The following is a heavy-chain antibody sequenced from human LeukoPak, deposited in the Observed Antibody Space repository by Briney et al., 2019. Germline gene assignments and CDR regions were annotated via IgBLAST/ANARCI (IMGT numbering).Heavy chain of an antibody. D-gene: IGHD1-7*01. V-gene: IGHV3-21*01. Sequence: GGSLRLSCAASGFTFSSYSMNWVRQAPGKGLEWVSSISSSSSYIYYAGSVKGRFTISRDNAKNSLYLQMNSLRAEDTAVYYCATLLELLYYFDYWGQGTLVTVSS. CDR3: ATLLELLYYFDY. CDR2: ISSSSSYI. J-gene: IGHJ4*02. CDR1: GFTFSSYS.